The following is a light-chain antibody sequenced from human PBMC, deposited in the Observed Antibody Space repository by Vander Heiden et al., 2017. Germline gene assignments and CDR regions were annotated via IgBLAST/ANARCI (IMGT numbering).Light chain of an antibody. CDR3: AAWDDSLSGQV. V-gene: IGLV1-47*01. Sequence: QSLLPQPPSPSATPGHRVTSSCSASSSNIGTNFVYWYQHLPGTAPKLVIYRNNRRPSGVPDRFSGSKSGTSASLAISGLRSEDEADYYCAAWDDSLSGQVFGGGTKLTVL. CDR1: SSNIGTNF. CDR2: RNN. J-gene: IGLJ3*02.